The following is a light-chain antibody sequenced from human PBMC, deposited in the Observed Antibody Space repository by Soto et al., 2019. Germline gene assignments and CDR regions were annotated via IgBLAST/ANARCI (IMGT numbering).Light chain of an antibody. CDR2: LNSDGSH. CDR1: SGHSRYA. V-gene: IGLV4-69*01. J-gene: IGLJ3*02. Sequence: QPVLTQSPSASASLGASVKLTCTLSSGHSRYAIAWHQQQPEKGPRYLMKLNSDGSHSKGDGIPDRFSGSSSGAVRYLTISSLQSEDEADYYCQTWGTGIQVFGGGTKLTVL. CDR3: QTWGTGIQV.